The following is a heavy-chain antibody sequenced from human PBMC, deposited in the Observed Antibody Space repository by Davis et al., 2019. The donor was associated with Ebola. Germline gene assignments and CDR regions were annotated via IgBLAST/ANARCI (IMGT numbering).Heavy chain of an antibody. CDR1: GFTFSSYG. D-gene: IGHD3-16*01. CDR2: ISYDGSNK. V-gene: IGHV3-30*03. CDR3: ARAGEQRPYFDY. J-gene: IGHJ4*02. Sequence: GGSLRLSCAASGFTFSSYGMHWVRQAPGKGLEWVAVISYDGSNKYYADSVKGRFTISRDNSKNTLYLQMNSLRAEDTAVYYCARAGEQRPYFDYWGQGTLVTVSS.